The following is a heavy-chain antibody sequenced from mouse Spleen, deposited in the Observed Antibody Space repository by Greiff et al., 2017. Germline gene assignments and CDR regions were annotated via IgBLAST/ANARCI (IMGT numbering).Heavy chain of an antibody. CDR1: GFTFSSYA. D-gene: IGHD2-1*01. V-gene: IGHV5-6-2*01. CDR3: ARQGLLREGFAY. CDR2: INSNGGST. Sequence: EVQVVESGGGLVKPGGSLKLSCAASGFTFSSYAMSWVRQTPEKRLEWVAAINSNGGSTYYPDTVKDRFTISRDNAKNTLYLQMSSLRSEDTALYYCARQGLLREGFAYWGQGTLVTVSA. J-gene: IGHJ3*01.